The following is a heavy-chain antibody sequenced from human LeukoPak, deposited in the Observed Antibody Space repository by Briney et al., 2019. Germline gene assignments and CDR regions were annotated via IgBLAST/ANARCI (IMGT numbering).Heavy chain of an antibody. CDR1: GYTFSNYA. V-gene: IGHV1-18*01. CDR3: ARAWGEDIAARPYYFDY. CDR2: ISAYNGNT. Sequence: GASVEVSCKASGYTFSNYAISWVRQAPGQGLEWMGWISAYNGNTNYAPKLQGRVTMTTDTSTSAAYMELRSLRSDDTAVYYCARAWGEDIAARPYYFDYWGQGSLVTVSS. J-gene: IGHJ4*02. D-gene: IGHD6-6*01.